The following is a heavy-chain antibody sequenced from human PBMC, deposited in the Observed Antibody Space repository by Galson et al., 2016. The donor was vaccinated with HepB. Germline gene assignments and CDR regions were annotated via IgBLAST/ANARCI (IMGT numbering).Heavy chain of an antibody. CDR1: GDTFSSSA. J-gene: IGHJ4*02. CDR2: IIPISGTI. V-gene: IGHV1-69*13. Sequence: SVKVSCKASGDTFSSSAISWVRQAPGQGLEWMGGIIPISGTIKYAQKFQDRVTIAADESTNTAYMELRSLKFEDTAMYYCAREAHAFLRYFPGYYFDSWGQGSLVTVSS. CDR3: AREAHAFLRYFPGYYFDS. D-gene: IGHD3-9*01.